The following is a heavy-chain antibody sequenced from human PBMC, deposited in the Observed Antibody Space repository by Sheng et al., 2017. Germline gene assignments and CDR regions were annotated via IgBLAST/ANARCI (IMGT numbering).Heavy chain of an antibody. D-gene: IGHD6-13*01. Sequence: QVQLQQWGAGLLKPSETLSLTCAVYGGSFSGYYWSWIRQPPGKGLEWIGEINHSGSTNYNPSLKSRVTISVDTSKNQFSLNLSSVTAADTAVYYCARGRAAAGRGKIDYWGQGTLVTVSS. CDR1: GGSFSGYY. CDR3: ARGRAAAGRGKIDY. V-gene: IGHV4-34*01. CDR2: INHSGST. J-gene: IGHJ4*02.